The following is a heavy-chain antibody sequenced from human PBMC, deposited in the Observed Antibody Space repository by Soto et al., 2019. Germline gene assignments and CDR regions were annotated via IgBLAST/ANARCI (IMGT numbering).Heavy chain of an antibody. J-gene: IGHJ6*02. Sequence: SETLSLTCSVSGGSSTSHYCSWFRQPPGKGLEWIGYIHHSGSTSYNPSLKSRVTMSVDTSKNQFSLKVSSVTAADTALYYCARQGFGQFHGLVDVWAPGTTVPVSS. CDR3: ARQGFGQFHGLVDV. CDR2: IHHSGST. D-gene: IGHD3-10*01. CDR1: GGSSTSHY. V-gene: IGHV4-59*08.